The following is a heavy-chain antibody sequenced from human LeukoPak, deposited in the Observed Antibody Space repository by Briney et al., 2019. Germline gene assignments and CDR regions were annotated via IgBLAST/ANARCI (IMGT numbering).Heavy chain of an antibody. J-gene: IGHJ6*02. Sequence: PGGSLRLSCAASGFTFSSYEMNWVRQAPGKGLEWVSYISSSGSTIYYADSVKGRFTISRDNAKNSLYLQMNSLRAEDTAVYYCAREGAVAGHYYCYGMDVWGQGTTVTVSS. CDR2: ISSSGSTI. D-gene: IGHD6-19*01. V-gene: IGHV3-48*03. CDR1: GFTFSSYE. CDR3: AREGAVAGHYYCYGMDV.